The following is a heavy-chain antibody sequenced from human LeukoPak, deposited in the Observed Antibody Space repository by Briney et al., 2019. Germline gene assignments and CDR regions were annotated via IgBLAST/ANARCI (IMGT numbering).Heavy chain of an antibody. J-gene: IGHJ4*02. V-gene: IGHV3-74*01. Sequence: HSGGSLRLSCAASGFTFSSHWMHWVRQTSGKGLVWVSRIKGDGSSTSYADSVKGRFTISRDNAKNTLYLQMNSLRVEDTAVYYCVRDGVGAPPFDYWGQGTLVTVSS. CDR1: GFTFSSHW. CDR3: VRDGVGAPPFDY. D-gene: IGHD1-26*01. CDR2: IKGDGSST.